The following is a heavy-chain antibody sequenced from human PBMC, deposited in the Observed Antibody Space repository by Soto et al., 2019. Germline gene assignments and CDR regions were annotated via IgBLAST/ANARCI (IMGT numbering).Heavy chain of an antibody. V-gene: IGHV1-18*01. CDR3: ARDRESITIFGGLYYYGKDV. D-gene: IGHD3-3*01. Sequence: ASVKVSCKASGYTFTSYGISWVRQAPGQGLEWMGWISAYNGNTNYAQKLQGRVTMTTDTSTSTAYMELRSLRSDDTAVYYCARDRESITIFGGLYYYGKDVWRQGTTVTVSS. J-gene: IGHJ6*01. CDR2: ISAYNGNT. CDR1: GYTFTSYG.